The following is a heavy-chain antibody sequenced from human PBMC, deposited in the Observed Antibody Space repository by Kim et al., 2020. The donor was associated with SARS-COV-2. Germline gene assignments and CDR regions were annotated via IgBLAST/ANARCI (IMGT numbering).Heavy chain of an antibody. Sequence: ASVKVSCKASGYTFTSYGISWVRQAPGQGLEWMGWISAYNGNTNYAQKLQGRVTMTTDTSTSTAYMELRSLRSDDTAVYYCARVQGPPNIAAAGTWVYWGQGTLVTVSS. CDR3: ARVQGPPNIAAAGTWVY. CDR2: ISAYNGNT. CDR1: GYTFTSYG. V-gene: IGHV1-18*04. J-gene: IGHJ4*02. D-gene: IGHD6-13*01.